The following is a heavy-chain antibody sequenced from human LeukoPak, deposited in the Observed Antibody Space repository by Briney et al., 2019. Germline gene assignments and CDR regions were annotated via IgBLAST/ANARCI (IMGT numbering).Heavy chain of an antibody. D-gene: IGHD3-9*01. Sequence: GGSLRLSCAASGFTFSSYWMSWVRQAPGKGLECVANKKQDGSDKYFVDSAKGRFTISRDNAKNSLYLQMKSLSAEAAAVYYCASLHYDILAGYYGVFDYWGQGTLVTVSS. CDR3: ASLHYDILAGYYGVFDY. CDR1: GFTFSSYW. J-gene: IGHJ4*02. CDR2: KKQDGSDK. V-gene: IGHV3-7*03.